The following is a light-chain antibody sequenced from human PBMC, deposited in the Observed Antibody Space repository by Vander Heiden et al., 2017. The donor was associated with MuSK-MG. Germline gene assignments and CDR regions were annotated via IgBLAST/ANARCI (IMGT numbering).Light chain of an antibody. CDR1: RSDVGGYHF. CDR3: CSYAGSHTL. Sequence: QSDLTQPRSVSGSPGQSVTSSCTGSRSDVGGYHFFSWYQQHPGKAPKLIIVAVTPRPSGVPDRFSGSKSVNTASLTISVLHVDDEANYYCCSYAGSHTLFGTGTKLTVL. V-gene: IGLV2-11*01. J-gene: IGLJ2*01. CDR2: AVT.